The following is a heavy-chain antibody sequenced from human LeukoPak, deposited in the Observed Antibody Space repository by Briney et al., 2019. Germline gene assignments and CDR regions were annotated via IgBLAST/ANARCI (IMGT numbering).Heavy chain of an antibody. V-gene: IGHV1-8*02. J-gene: IGHJ5*02. CDR3: AREDYYDSGSFDP. D-gene: IGHD3-22*01. Sequence: ASVKVSCKASGHTFTSYDVNWVRQATGQGLEWMGWMNPNSGNTAYAQRFQGRVTMTRNTSISTAYMELSSLRSEDTAVYYCAREDYYDSGSFDPWGQGTLVTVSS. CDR2: MNPNSGNT. CDR1: GHTFTSYD.